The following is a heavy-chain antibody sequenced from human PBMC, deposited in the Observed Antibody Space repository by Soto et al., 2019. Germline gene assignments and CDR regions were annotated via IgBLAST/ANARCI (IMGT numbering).Heavy chain of an antibody. V-gene: IGHV4-4*02. CDR2: IYHSGST. CDR3: ATEQWLVQQH. D-gene: IGHD6-19*01. Sequence: QVQLQESGPGLVKPSGTLSLTCAVSGGSISSSNWWSWVRQPPGKGLEWIGAIYHSGSTNYNPSLQRRVTIAVDKSKNQFSLKRSSVTAADTAGYYCATEQWLVQQHWGQGTLVTVSS. CDR1: GGSISSSNW. J-gene: IGHJ1*01.